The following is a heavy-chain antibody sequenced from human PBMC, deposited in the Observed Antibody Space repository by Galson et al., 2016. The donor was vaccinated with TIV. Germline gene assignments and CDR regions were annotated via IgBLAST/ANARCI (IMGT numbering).Heavy chain of an antibody. D-gene: IGHD3-3*01. CDR3: VRHYDFRLAYFDP. J-gene: IGHJ5*02. CDR1: GYSISNGYY. V-gene: IGHV4-38-2*01. Sequence: SETLSLTCAVSGYSISNGYYWGWIRQPPGKGLEYIGSSYQSGNTYNNPSLKSRVTISGDLSRNQLSLKLFSVTAADTAVYYCVRHYDFRLAYFDPWGQGTLLTVSS. CDR2: SYQSGNT.